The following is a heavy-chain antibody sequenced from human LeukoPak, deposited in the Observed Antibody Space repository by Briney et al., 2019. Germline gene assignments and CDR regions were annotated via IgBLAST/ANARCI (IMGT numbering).Heavy chain of an antibody. V-gene: IGHV3-11*01. CDR1: GFTFSDYY. D-gene: IGHD6-6*01. J-gene: IGHJ6*03. CDR2: ISSSGSTI. Sequence: GGSLRLSCAASGFTFSDYYMSWIRQAPGKGLEWVSYISSSGSTIYYADSVKGRFTISRDNAKNSLYLQMNSLRVEDTAVYYCASMDSSSSGYYYYYYMDVWGKGTTVTVSS. CDR3: ASMDSSSSGYYYYYYMDV.